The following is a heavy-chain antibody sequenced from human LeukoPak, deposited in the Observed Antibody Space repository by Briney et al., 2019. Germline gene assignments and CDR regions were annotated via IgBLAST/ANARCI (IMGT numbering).Heavy chain of an antibody. CDR2: INHSGST. J-gene: IGHJ4*02. CDR3: ARGLAPGDY. CDR1: GGSFGGYY. V-gene: IGHV4-34*01. Sequence: SETLSLTSAVYGGSFGGYYWSWIRQPPGKGLEWIGEINHSGSTNYNPSLKSRVTVSVDTSKNQFSLKLRSVTAADTAVYYCARGLAPGDYWGQGTLVTVSS.